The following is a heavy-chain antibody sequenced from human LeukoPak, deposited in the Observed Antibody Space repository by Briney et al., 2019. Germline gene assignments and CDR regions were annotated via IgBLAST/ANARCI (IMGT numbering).Heavy chain of an antibody. Sequence: SETLSLTCAVYGGSFSGYYWSWIRQPPGKGLEWIGEINHSGSTNYNPSLKSRVTISVDTSKNQFSLKLSSVTAADTAVYYCAGDKGAKYYYGSGSGFDYWGQGTLVTVSS. CDR1: GGSFSGYY. J-gene: IGHJ4*02. CDR2: INHSGST. D-gene: IGHD3-10*01. V-gene: IGHV4-34*01. CDR3: AGDKGAKYYYGSGSGFDY.